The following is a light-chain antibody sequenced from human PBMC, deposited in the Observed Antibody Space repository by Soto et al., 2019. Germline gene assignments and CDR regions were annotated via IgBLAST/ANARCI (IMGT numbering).Light chain of an antibody. Sequence: DIQMTQSPSSLSASVGDRVTMTCRASQSIGTYLNWYQHEPGKAPKLLIYAASSLQSGVPSRFSGRGSGTDFSLSISSLQPEDSATYYCLQASTFPRTFGQGTKVDI. CDR2: AAS. V-gene: IGKV1-39*01. CDR1: QSIGTY. J-gene: IGKJ1*01. CDR3: LQASTFPRT.